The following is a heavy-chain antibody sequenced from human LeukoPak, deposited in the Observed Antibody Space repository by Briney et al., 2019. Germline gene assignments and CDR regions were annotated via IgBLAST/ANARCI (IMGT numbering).Heavy chain of an antibody. CDR1: GYTFTSYG. Sequence: ASVKVSCKASGYTFTSYGISWVRQAPGQGLEWMGWISAYNGNTNYAQKLQGRVTMTTDTSTSTAYMELRSLRSDDTAVYYCARDVTMIVGEDGFDYWGQGTLVTVSS. J-gene: IGHJ4*02. CDR3: ARDVTMIVGEDGFDY. CDR2: ISAYNGNT. D-gene: IGHD3-22*01. V-gene: IGHV1-18*01.